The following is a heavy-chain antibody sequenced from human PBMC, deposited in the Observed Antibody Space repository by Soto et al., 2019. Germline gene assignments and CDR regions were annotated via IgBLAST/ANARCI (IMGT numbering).Heavy chain of an antibody. Sequence: ASVKVSCKASGGTFSSYAISWVRQSPGQGLEWMGGIIPIFGTANYAQKFQGRVTITSDESTSTAYMELSSLRSEDTAVYYCARAGNKTYYDFWSGYPSGYYDYGMDVWGQGTTVTVSS. CDR1: GGTFSSYA. J-gene: IGHJ6*02. CDR2: IIPIFGTA. CDR3: ARAGNKTYYDFWSGYPSGYYDYGMDV. V-gene: IGHV1-69*13. D-gene: IGHD3-3*01.